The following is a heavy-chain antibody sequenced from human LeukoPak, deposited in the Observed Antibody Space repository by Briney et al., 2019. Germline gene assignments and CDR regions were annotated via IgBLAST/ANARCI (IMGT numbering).Heavy chain of an antibody. D-gene: IGHD3-3*01. CDR3: AKEGGDFWSGHYTSVY. V-gene: IGHV3-23*01. Sequence: GGSLRLSCAASGFTFSSYAMSWVRQAPGKGLEWVSAISGGGGSTYYADSVKGHFTISRDNSKNTLYLQMNSLRAEDTAVYYCAKEGGDFWSGHYTSVYWGQGTLVTVSS. J-gene: IGHJ4*02. CDR2: ISGGGGST. CDR1: GFTFSSYA.